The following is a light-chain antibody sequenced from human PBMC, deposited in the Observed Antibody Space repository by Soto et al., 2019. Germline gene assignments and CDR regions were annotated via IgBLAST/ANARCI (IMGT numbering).Light chain of an antibody. J-gene: IGLJ1*01. CDR1: SSNIGSNT. Sequence: QSVLTQPPSASGTPGQRVTISCSGSSSNIGSNTVNWYQQLPGTAPKLLIYSNNQRPSGVPDRFSGSKSGTSASLANSGLQYEDEADYYCAAWDDSLNGYNYVFGTGTKLTVL. V-gene: IGLV1-44*01. CDR3: AAWDDSLNGYNYV. CDR2: SNN.